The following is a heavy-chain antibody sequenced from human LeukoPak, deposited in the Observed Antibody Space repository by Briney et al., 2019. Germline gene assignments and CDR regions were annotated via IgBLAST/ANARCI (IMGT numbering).Heavy chain of an antibody. D-gene: IGHD2-15*01. J-gene: IGHJ6*04. CDR2: IVVGSGNT. CDR1: GFTFTSSA. V-gene: IGHV1-58*02. Sequence: SVKVSCKASGFTFTSSAMQWVRQARGQRLEWIGWIVVGSGNTNYAQKFQERVTITRDMSTSTAYMELSSLRSEDTALYYCITPDKPLGYCSGGSCSLGCSWGKGTTVTISS. CDR3: ITPDKPLGYCSGGSCSLGCS.